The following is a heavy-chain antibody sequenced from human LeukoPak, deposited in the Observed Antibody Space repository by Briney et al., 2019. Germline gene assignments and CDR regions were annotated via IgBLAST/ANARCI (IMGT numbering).Heavy chain of an antibody. V-gene: IGHV3-53*01. J-gene: IGHJ6*03. CDR1: GLILSNYN. CDR2: IYSGGST. Sequence: GGSLRLSCTASGLILSNYNMHWFRQAPGKGLEWVSVIYSGGSTYYADSVKGRFTISRDNSKNTLYLQMNSLRAEDTAVYYCARDRKGYYYMDVWGKGTTVTISS. CDR3: ARDRKGYYYMDV.